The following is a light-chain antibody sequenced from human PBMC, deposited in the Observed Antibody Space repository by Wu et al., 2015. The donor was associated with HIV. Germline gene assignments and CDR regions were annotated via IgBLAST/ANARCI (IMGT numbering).Light chain of an antibody. CDR1: QTVSATY. Sequence: IVLTQSPGTLSLSPGERATLSCRASQTVSATYLAWFQQKFGQAPRLLVYGASSRATGVPDRFSGSGSGTDFTLTITRLDPEDGAVYYCQQYGSSPXTFGQGPTWRSN. CDR3: QQYGSSPXT. V-gene: IGKV3-20*01. CDR2: GAS. J-gene: IGKJ2*01.